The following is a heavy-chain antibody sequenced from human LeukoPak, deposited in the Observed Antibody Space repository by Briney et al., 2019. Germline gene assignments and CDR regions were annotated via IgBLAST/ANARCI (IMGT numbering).Heavy chain of an antibody. V-gene: IGHV3-53*01. Sequence: PGGSLRLSCTVSGFTVSSNSMSWVRQAPGKGLEWVSFIYSDNTHYSDSVKGRFTISRDNAKNSLYLQMNSLRAEDTAVYYCARGRGYSYGIPFDYWGQGTLVTVSS. CDR1: GFTVSSNS. D-gene: IGHD5-18*01. CDR3: ARGRGYSYGIPFDY. J-gene: IGHJ4*02. CDR2: IYSDNT.